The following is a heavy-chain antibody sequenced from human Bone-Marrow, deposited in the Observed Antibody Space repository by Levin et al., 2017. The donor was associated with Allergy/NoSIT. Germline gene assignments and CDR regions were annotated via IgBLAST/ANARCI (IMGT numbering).Heavy chain of an antibody. CDR2: IHRNGGST. CDR1: GFTFADYG. D-gene: IGHD2-8*01. CDR3: AKDINGPLRLDA. V-gene: IGHV3-23*01. J-gene: IGHJ5*02. Sequence: ETLSLTCAASGFTFADYGMTWVRQAPGKGLEWVSGIHRNGGSTYYAESVRGRFTISRDNSKNTLYLQMNSLTDEDTAVYYCAKDINGPLRLDAWGQGILVTVSS.